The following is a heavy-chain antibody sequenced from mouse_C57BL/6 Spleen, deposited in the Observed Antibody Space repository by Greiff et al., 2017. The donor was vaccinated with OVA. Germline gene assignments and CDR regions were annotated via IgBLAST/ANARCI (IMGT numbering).Heavy chain of an antibody. CDR1: GYTFTSYW. D-gene: IGHD1-1*02. CDR3: ARRDYGKGGDD. V-gene: IGHV1-69*01. J-gene: IGHJ2*01. Sequence: QVQLKQPGAELVMPGASVKLSCKASGYTFTSYWMHWVKQRPGQGLEWIGDIDPSDSYTTYNQKFKGKSTLTVDKSSSTAYMQLRSLTSEDSAVYYCARRDYGKGGDDWGQGTTLTVSS. CDR2: IDPSDSYT.